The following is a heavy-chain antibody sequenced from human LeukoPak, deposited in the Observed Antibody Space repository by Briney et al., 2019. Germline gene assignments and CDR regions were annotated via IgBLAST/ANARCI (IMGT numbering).Heavy chain of an antibody. J-gene: IGHJ4*02. Sequence: GGSLRLSCAASGFTFSSYAMHWVRQAPGKGLEWVAVISYDGSNKYYADSVKGRFTISRDNAKNSLYLQMNSLRAEDTAVYYCAKSPSYCRGDCYSTFEYWGQGTLVTVSS. V-gene: IGHV3-30*04. CDR2: ISYDGSNK. D-gene: IGHD2-21*02. CDR1: GFTFSSYA. CDR3: AKSPSYCRGDCYSTFEY.